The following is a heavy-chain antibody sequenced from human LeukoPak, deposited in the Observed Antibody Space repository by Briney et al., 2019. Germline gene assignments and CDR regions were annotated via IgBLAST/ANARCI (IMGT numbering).Heavy chain of an antibody. CDR1: GYSISSGYY. Sequence: SETLSLTCTVSGYSISSGYYWGWIRQPPGKGLEWIGSIYHSGSTYYNPSLKSRVTISVDTSKNQFSLKLSSVTAADTAVYYCARDLTDYSSSWRGWFDPWGQGTLVTVSS. D-gene: IGHD6-13*01. V-gene: IGHV4-38-2*02. CDR3: ARDLTDYSSSWRGWFDP. J-gene: IGHJ5*02. CDR2: IYHSGST.